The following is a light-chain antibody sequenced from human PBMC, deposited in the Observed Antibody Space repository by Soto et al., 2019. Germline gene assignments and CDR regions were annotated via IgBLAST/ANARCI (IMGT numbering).Light chain of an antibody. V-gene: IGLV2-14*01. CDR1: SSDIGAYDY. CDR2: EVN. J-gene: IGLJ1*01. CDR3: QSYDTSLSGSGV. Sequence: QSALTQPASLSGSPGQSITISCTGTSSDIGAYDYVSWFQQHPGKAPKLMISEVNNRPSGVSNRFSGSKSGNTAYLTISGLQVEDEAEYYCQSYDTSLSGSGVFGTGTKVTVL.